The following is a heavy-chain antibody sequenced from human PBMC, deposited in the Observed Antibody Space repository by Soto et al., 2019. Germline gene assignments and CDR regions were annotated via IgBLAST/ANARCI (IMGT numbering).Heavy chain of an antibody. D-gene: IGHD3-10*01. Sequence: PSETLSLTCAVYGGYFSGYYWSWIRQPPGKGLEWIGEINHSGSTNYNPSLKSRVTISVDTSKNQFSLKLSSVTAADTAVYYCARAWGYMVRGVNPWGQGTLVTVSS. CDR3: ARAWGYMVRGVNP. CDR1: GGYFSGYY. J-gene: IGHJ5*02. CDR2: INHSGST. V-gene: IGHV4-34*01.